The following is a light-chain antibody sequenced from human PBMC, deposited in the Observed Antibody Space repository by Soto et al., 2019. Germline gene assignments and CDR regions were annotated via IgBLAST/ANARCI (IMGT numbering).Light chain of an antibody. Sequence: QAVVTQPASVSGSPGQSITISCTGTSSDLGTYDFVSWYQQLPGKAPKLVIFEVTNRPSGISDRFSGSKSGNTASLTISGLQAEDEADYYCSSYTITYSYVFGTGTKLTVL. CDR2: EVT. CDR3: SSYTITYSYV. CDR1: SSDLGTYDF. V-gene: IGLV2-14*01. J-gene: IGLJ1*01.